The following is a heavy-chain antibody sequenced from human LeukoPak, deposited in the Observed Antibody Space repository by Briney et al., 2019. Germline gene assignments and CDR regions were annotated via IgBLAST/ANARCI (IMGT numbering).Heavy chain of an antibody. CDR2: ISSSSSYI. Sequence: PGGSLRLSCAASGFTFSSYSMNWVRQAPGKGLEWVSSISSSSSYIYYADSVKGRFTISRDNAKNPLYLQMNSLRAEDTAVYYCAIGANPDFDYWGQGTLVTVSS. CDR1: GFTFSSYS. V-gene: IGHV3-21*01. J-gene: IGHJ4*02. CDR3: AIGANPDFDY. D-gene: IGHD3-16*01.